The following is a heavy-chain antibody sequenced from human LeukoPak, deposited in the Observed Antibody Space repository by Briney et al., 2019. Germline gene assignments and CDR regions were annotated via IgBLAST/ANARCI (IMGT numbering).Heavy chain of an antibody. CDR3: ANGLLVAPR. D-gene: IGHD2-8*01. J-gene: IGHJ4*02. CDR1: GFTFSNYA. V-gene: IGHV3-23*01. CDR2: MTGSGGST. Sequence: EGCLRLSCAPSGFTFSNYAMNWVRQAPGKGLEWVSSMTGSGGSTYYADSVKGRFTISRDSSKNTLYLQIDSLRADGAVVCYCANGLLVAPRWGKGTLVTVSS.